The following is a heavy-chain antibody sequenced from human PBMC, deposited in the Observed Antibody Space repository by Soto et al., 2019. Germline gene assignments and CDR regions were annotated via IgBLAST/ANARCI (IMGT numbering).Heavy chain of an antibody. J-gene: IGHJ6*02. CDR1: GFNFTNYG. CDR3: ARDFYNVYGMDV. Sequence: PGGSLRLSCAASGFNFTNYGLHWVRQAPGKGLEWVAVFWYDGTNKYYSDSVKGRFTLSRDNSKNTLYPQMSSLRAEDTAVYYCARDFYNVYGMDVWGQGTTVTVSS. D-gene: IGHD1-1*01. CDR2: FWYDGTNK. V-gene: IGHV3-33*01.